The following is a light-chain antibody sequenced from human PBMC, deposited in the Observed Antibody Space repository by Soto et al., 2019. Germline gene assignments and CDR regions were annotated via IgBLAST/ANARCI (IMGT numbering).Light chain of an antibody. CDR2: SNN. Sequence: QSVLTQPPSASGTPGQRVTISCSGSSSNIGSNPVNWYQQLPGTAPKLLIYSNNQRPSGVPDRFSGSKSGTSASLAISGLQSEDEAEYYCAAWDDSLNGVVFGGGTQLTVL. CDR3: AAWDDSLNGVV. CDR1: SSNIGSNP. J-gene: IGLJ2*01. V-gene: IGLV1-44*01.